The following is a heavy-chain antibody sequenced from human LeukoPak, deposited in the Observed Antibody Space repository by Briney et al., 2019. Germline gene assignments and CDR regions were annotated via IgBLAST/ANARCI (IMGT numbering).Heavy chain of an antibody. D-gene: IGHD7-27*01. J-gene: IGHJ6*02. CDR2: LSGSASST. CDR3: ARDGEPRYWGSGYYYGMDV. CDR1: GFTFSTYA. V-gene: IGHV3-23*01. Sequence: PGGSLRLSCAASGFTFSTYAMNWVRQAPGKGLEWVSSLSGSASSTYYADSVKGRFTISRDNSKNTLSLQMNSLRADDTAVYYCARDGEPRYWGSGYYYGMDVWGQGTTVTVSS.